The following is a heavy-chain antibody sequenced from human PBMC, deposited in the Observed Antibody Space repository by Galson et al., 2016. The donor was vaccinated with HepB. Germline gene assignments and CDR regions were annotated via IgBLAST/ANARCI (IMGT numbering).Heavy chain of an antibody. D-gene: IGHD6-19*01. CDR2: IYDGGST. CDR1: GGSIRGGDHY. J-gene: IGHJ5*02. Sequence: TLSLTCTVSGGSIRGGDHYWSWVRQHPGKGLEWIGNIYDGGSTYYNPSLQSRVALSVDTSKNQLSLNVKFVTAADTAVYYGARDKTKVAGTLDAWGQGTLVIVSS. V-gene: IGHV4-31*03. CDR3: ARDKTKVAGTLDA.